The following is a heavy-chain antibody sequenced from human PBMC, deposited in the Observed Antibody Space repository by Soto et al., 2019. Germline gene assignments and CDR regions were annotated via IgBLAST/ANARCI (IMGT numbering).Heavy chain of an antibody. J-gene: IGHJ6*02. CDR3: ARGGGSGWSPITYYYYGMDV. D-gene: IGHD6-19*01. Sequence: ASVKVSCKASGGTFSSYAISWVRQAPGQGLEWMGGIIPIFGTANYAQKFQGRVTITADESTSTAYMELSSLGSEDTAVYYCARGGGSGWSPITYYYYGMDVWGQGTTVTVSS. CDR2: IIPIFGTA. V-gene: IGHV1-69*13. CDR1: GGTFSSYA.